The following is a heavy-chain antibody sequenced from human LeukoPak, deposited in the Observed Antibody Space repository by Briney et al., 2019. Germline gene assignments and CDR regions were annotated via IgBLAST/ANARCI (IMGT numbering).Heavy chain of an antibody. J-gene: IGHJ4*02. V-gene: IGHV1-46*01. Sequence: VRSLYLSCTASGYTLTSYYMNWVRQAPGQGLEWMGIINPSGGSTSYAQKFQGRVTMTRDTSTSTVYMELSSLRSEDTAVYYCARISRVGVIASDYWGQGTLVTVSS. CDR3: ARISRVGVIASDY. CDR2: INPSGGST. CDR1: GYTLTSYY. D-gene: IGHD3-10*01.